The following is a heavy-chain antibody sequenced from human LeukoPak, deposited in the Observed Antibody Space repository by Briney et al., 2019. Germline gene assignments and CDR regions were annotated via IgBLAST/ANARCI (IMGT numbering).Heavy chain of an antibody. D-gene: IGHD3-22*01. CDR2: FYTSANT. CDR3: ARGLRDEERHYGYYYMDV. J-gene: IGHJ6*03. Sequence: SGGSLRLSCAASGFTFSSYAMSWIRQPPGKGLEWIGYFYTSANTNYSPSLKSRVTTSVDTSKNQFSLKLSSVTAADTAVYYCARGLRDEERHYGYYYMDVWGKGTTVTVSS. V-gene: IGHV4-4*09. CDR1: GFTFSSYA.